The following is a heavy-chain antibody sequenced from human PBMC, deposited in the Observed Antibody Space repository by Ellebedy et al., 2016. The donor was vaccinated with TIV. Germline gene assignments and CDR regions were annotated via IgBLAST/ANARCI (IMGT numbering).Heavy chain of an antibody. CDR2: ISFDGDIK. D-gene: IGHD4-17*01. V-gene: IGHV3-30-3*01. J-gene: IGHJ4*02. Sequence: GESLKISXAASGFTFISYDMHWVRQAPGEGLEWVAGISFDGDIKSYADSVKGRFTISRDNAKNSLYLEMNSLRDEDTAVYFCARGRDYAFDYWGQGSLVTVSS. CDR1: GFTFISYD. CDR3: ARGRDYAFDY.